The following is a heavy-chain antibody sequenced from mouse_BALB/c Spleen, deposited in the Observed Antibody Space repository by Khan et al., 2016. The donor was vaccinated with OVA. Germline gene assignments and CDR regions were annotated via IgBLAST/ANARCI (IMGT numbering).Heavy chain of an antibody. D-gene: IGHD1-1*01. Sequence: DLVKPGASVKLSCKASGYTFTSYWINWIKQRPGQGLEWIGRIGPGSSNAYYNDMFKDKATLTVDTSSNTAHIQLSSLSSEDSAVYFCARENYYGRGCYAMDYWGQGTSVTGSA. CDR3: ARENYYGRGCYAMDY. V-gene: IGHV1S41*01. CDR1: GYTFTSYW. CDR2: IGPGSSNA. J-gene: IGHJ4*01.